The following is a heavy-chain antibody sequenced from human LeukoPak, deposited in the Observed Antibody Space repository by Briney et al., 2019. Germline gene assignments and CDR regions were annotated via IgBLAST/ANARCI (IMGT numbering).Heavy chain of an antibody. Sequence: ASVKVSCKASGYTFTGYYRHWMRQAPGQRLEWMGWINPNIGDTNYAQKFRGRVTMTRDTSISTAYMELSSLRSEDTAVYYCATVPIAAAGTVWFDPWGQGTLVTVSS. CDR2: INPNIGDT. J-gene: IGHJ5*02. CDR3: ATVPIAAAGTVWFDP. D-gene: IGHD6-13*01. V-gene: IGHV1-2*02. CDR1: GYTFTGYY.